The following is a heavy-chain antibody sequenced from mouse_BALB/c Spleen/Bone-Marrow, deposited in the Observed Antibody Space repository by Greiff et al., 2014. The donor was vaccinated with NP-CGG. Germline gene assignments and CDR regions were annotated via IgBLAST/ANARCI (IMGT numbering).Heavy chain of an antibody. J-gene: IGHJ4*01. CDR2: ISSGGSYT. Sequence: EVKLMESGGGLVKPGGSLKLSCAASGFTFSSYAMSWVRQTPEKRLEWVATISSGGSYTYYPDSVKGRFTITRDHAKNTLYLQMSSLRSEDTAMYYCARRTLYRYDAGAMDYWGQGTSVTVSS. D-gene: IGHD2-14*01. CDR1: GFTFSSYA. V-gene: IGHV5-9-3*01. CDR3: ARRTLYRYDAGAMDY.